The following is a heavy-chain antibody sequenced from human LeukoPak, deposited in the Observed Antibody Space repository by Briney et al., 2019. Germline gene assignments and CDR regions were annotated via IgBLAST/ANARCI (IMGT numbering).Heavy chain of an antibody. J-gene: IGHJ6*03. CDR1: GESFSGYY. D-gene: IGHD3-3*01. CDR3: AGTARGVRSSYTYYYYYMDV. Sequence: SETLSLICAVYGESFSGYYWSGIRQPPGKGLEWIGEINHSGSTNYNPSLKRRVTISVETSKNQFFLKLSSVTAAEPAVDYWAGTARGVRSSYTYYYYYMDVWAKGPRSPSP. CDR2: INHSGST. V-gene: IGHV4-34*01.